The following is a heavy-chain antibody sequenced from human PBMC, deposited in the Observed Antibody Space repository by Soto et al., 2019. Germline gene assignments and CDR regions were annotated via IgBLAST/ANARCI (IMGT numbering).Heavy chain of an antibody. J-gene: IGHJ3*02. CDR2: ISSSSSYI. Sequence: GGSLRLSCAASGFTFSSYSMNWVRQAPGKGLEWVSSISSSSSYIYYADSVKGRFTISRDNAKNSLFLQMNSLRAEDTAVYYCAREIVVVAATTAFDIWGQGTMVTVSS. CDR3: AREIVVVAATTAFDI. V-gene: IGHV3-21*01. D-gene: IGHD2-15*01. CDR1: GFTFSSYS.